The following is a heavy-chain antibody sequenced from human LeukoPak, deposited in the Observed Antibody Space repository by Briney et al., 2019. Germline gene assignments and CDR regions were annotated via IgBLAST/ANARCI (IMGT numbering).Heavy chain of an antibody. J-gene: IGHJ4*02. CDR1: GFTFSSYA. CDR2: ISYDGSNK. D-gene: IGHD6-19*01. Sequence: PGRSLRLSCAASGFTFSSYAMHWVRQAPGKGLEWVAVISYDGSNKYYADSVKGRFTISRDNSKNTLYLQMNSLRAEDTAVYYCARGHPSGWYFDYWGQGTLVTVSS. CDR3: ARGHPSGWYFDY. V-gene: IGHV3-30-3*01.